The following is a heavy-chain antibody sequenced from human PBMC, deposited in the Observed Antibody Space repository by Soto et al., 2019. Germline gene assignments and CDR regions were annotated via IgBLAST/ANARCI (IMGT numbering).Heavy chain of an antibody. V-gene: IGHV1-69*13. CDR1: GGTFSSYA. D-gene: IGHD3-22*01. CDR3: ARLAEAGYYPFDY. CDR2: IIPIFGTA. J-gene: IGHJ4*02. Sequence: ASVKVSCKASGGTFSSYAISWVRQAPGQGLEWMGGIIPIFGTANYAQKFQGRVTITADESTSTAYMELSSLRSEDTAVYYCARLAEAGYYPFDYWGQGTLVTVSS.